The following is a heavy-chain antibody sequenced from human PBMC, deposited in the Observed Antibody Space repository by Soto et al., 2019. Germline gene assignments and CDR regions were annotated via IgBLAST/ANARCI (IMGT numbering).Heavy chain of an antibody. CDR1: GGTFSSYA. CDR2: IIPIFGTA. J-gene: IGHJ2*01. Sequence: QVQLVQSGAEVKKPGSSVKVSCKASGGTFSSYAISWVRQAPGQGLEWMGGIIPIFGTANYAQKFQGRVTITADESTSTAYMELSSLRSADTAVYYCARGAFDYDSSVYYHSPPRTYWYFDLWGRGTLVTVSS. D-gene: IGHD3-22*01. CDR3: ARGAFDYDSSVYYHSPPRTYWYFDL. V-gene: IGHV1-69*01.